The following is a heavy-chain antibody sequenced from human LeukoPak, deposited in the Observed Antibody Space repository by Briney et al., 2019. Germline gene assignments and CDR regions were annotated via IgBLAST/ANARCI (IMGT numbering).Heavy chain of an antibody. CDR1: GFTFDDYA. J-gene: IGHJ4*02. D-gene: IGHD2/OR15-2a*01. CDR2: ISWNSGSI. CDR3: ARDFYDGFALDY. V-gene: IGHV3-9*01. Sequence: GGSLRLSCAASGFTFDDYAMHWVRQAPGKGLEWVSGISWNSGSIGYVDSVKGRFTISRDNGKNSLYLQMNSLTVEDTAIYYCARDFYDGFALDYWGQGIPVTVSS.